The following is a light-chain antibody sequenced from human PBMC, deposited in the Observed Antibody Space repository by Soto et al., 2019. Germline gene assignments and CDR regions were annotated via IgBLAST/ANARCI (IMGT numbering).Light chain of an antibody. J-gene: IGKJ1*01. Sequence: EIMLNPAPAPPFLSPGERATLSRRASQSVSSHLAWYQLRPGQAPRLLIYDASNRATGISARFSGSGSGTDFTLTISSLETEDFAVYYCQQYNNWPQTFGQGTKVDIK. CDR2: DAS. CDR1: QSVSSH. V-gene: IGKV3-11*01. CDR3: QQYNNWPQT.